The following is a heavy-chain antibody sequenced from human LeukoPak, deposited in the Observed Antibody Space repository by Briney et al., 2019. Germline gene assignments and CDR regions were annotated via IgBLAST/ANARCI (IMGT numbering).Heavy chain of an antibody. CDR3: AKEMTYYYDSSGLDY. CDR2: IKQDGSEK. Sequence: GGSLRLSCAASGFTFSSYWMSWVRQAPGKGLEWVANIKQDGSEKYYVDSVKGRFTISRDNAKNSLYLQMNSLRAEDTAVYYCAKEMTYYYDSSGLDYWGQGTLVTVSS. V-gene: IGHV3-7*01. D-gene: IGHD3-22*01. CDR1: GFTFSSYW. J-gene: IGHJ4*02.